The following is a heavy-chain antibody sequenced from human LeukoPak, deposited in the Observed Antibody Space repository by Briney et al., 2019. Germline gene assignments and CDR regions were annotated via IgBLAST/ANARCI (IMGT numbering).Heavy chain of an antibody. Sequence: ASVKVSCKASGYTFTSYGISWVRQAPGQGLEWMGWISAYNGNTNYAQKLQGRVTMTTDTSTSTAYMELRSLRSDDTAVYYCARLDIVVVVAATFDYWGRGTLVTVSS. CDR1: GYTFTSYG. CDR3: ARLDIVVVVAATFDY. D-gene: IGHD2-15*01. V-gene: IGHV1-18*01. J-gene: IGHJ4*02. CDR2: ISAYNGNT.